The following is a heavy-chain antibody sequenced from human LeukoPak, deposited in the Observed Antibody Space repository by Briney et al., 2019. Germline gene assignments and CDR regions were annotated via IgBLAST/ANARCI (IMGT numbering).Heavy chain of an antibody. CDR3: ARHGNYYDTSQSDP. J-gene: IGHJ5*02. Sequence: SQTLSLTCAVSGYSISSGYYWGWIRRPPGKGLERIGSVYHSGSTYYNPSLKSRVTISVDTSKNQFSLKLSSVTAADTAVYYCARHGNYYDTSQSDPWGQGTLVTVSS. V-gene: IGHV4-38-2*01. CDR2: VYHSGST. D-gene: IGHD3-22*01. CDR1: GYSISSGYY.